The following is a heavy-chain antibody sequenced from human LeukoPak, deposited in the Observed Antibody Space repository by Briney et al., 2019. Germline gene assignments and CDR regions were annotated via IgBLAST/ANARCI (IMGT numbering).Heavy chain of an antibody. V-gene: IGHV3-66*01. CDR1: GFTFNTYS. J-gene: IGHJ4*02. CDR3: ASGQLIDY. D-gene: IGHD3-10*01. CDR2: IYSGGST. Sequence: GGSLRLSCEASGFTFNTYSMNWARQAPGKGLEWVSVIYSGGSTYYADSVKGRFTISRDNSKNTLYLQMNSLRAEDTAVYYCASGQLIDYWGQGTLVTVSS.